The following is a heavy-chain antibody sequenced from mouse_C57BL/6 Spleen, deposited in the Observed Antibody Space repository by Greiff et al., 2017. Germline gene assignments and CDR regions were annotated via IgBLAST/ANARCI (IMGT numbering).Heavy chain of an antibody. Sequence: EVQLQQSGPELVKPGASVKISCKASGYSFTDYNMNWVKQSNGKSLEWIGVINPNYGTTSYNQKFKGKATLTVDQSSSTAYMQLNSLTSADSAFYCCASRYSSDEAWFAYWGQGTLVTVSA. V-gene: IGHV1-39*01. D-gene: IGHD1-1*01. CDR1: GYSFTDYN. CDR2: INPNYGTT. CDR3: ASRYSSDEAWFAY. J-gene: IGHJ3*01.